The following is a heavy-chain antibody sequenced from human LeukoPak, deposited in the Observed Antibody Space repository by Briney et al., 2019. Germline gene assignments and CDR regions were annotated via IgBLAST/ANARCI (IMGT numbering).Heavy chain of an antibody. J-gene: IGHJ4*02. CDR2: IYTSGSS. D-gene: IGHD1-26*01. CDR3: ARGGSGSYYGGFKEDY. Sequence: PSETLSLTCTVSGVSISSYYWSWIRQPAGKGLEWIGRIYTSGSSNYNPSLKSRVTMSVDTSKNQFSLQVTSVTAADTAVYYCARGGSGSYYGGFKEDYWGQGTLVTVSS. V-gene: IGHV4-4*07. CDR1: GVSISSYY.